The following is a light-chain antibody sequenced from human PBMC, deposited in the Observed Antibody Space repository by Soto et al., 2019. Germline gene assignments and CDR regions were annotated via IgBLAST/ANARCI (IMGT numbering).Light chain of an antibody. CDR2: DVS. Sequence: QSVLTQPRSVSGSPGHSVTISCTGTSSDVGGYSYVSWYQQHPGKAPKLLISDVSKRPSGVPDRFSGSKFGNTASLTISGLQAEDEADYCCCSYAGAFTYVFGSGTKVTVL. CDR1: SSDVGGYSY. J-gene: IGLJ1*01. CDR3: CSYAGAFTYV. V-gene: IGLV2-11*01.